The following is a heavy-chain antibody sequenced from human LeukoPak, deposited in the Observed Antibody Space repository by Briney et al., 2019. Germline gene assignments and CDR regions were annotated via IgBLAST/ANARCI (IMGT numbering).Heavy chain of an antibody. D-gene: IGHD3-16*02. Sequence: GGSLRLSCAASGFTFSNYGMHWVRQAPGKGLEWVAVIWHDGSNKNHADSVKGRFIISRDNSRDTLYLHMNSLSAEDTAVYYCARASGQLYPAADYWGQGTLVTVSS. J-gene: IGHJ4*02. CDR3: ARASGQLYPAADY. CDR1: GFTFSNYG. V-gene: IGHV3-33*01. CDR2: IWHDGSNK.